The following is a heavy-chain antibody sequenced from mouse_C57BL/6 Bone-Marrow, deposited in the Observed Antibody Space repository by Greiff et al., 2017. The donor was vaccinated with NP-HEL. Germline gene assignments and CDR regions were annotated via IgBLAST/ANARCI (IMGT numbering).Heavy chain of an antibody. CDR3: ARWRWLLLLDY. CDR2: IHPNSGST. CDR1: GYTFTSYW. V-gene: IGHV1-64*01. Sequence: QVQLQQPGAELVKPGASVTLSCKASGYTFTSYWMHWVKQRPGQGLEWIVMIHPNSGSTNYNEKIKSKATLTVDKSSSTAYMQLSSLTSEDSAVYYCARWRWLLLLDYWGQGTTLTVSS. J-gene: IGHJ2*01. D-gene: IGHD2-3*01.